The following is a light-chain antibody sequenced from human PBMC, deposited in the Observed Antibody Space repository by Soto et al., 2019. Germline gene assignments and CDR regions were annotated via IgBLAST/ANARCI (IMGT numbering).Light chain of an antibody. CDR3: QQFDTSSTWT. CDR1: QSVSSSY. Sequence: EVVLSQSPGTLSLTPGERATLSCRASQSVSSSYLAWYQQKPGQAPRLLIYGASTRATGIPDRFTGSGSGTDFTLTISRPEPEDFAVYYCQQFDTSSTWTFGQGTKVDIK. CDR2: GAS. V-gene: IGKV3-20*01. J-gene: IGKJ1*01.